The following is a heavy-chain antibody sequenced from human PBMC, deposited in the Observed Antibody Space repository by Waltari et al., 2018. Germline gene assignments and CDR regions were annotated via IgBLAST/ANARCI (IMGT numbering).Heavy chain of an antibody. CDR1: GGSISSSSYY. D-gene: IGHD3-22*01. V-gene: IGHV4-39*07. Sequence: QLQLQESGPGLVKPSETLSLTCTVSGGSISSSSYYWGWIRQPPGQGLEWIGSIYYSGSTYYNPSLKSRVTISVDTSKNQFSLKLSSVTAADTAVYYCARVISYYYDSSGYRYYFDYWGQGTLVTVSS. J-gene: IGHJ4*02. CDR3: ARVISYYYDSSGYRYYFDY. CDR2: IYYSGST.